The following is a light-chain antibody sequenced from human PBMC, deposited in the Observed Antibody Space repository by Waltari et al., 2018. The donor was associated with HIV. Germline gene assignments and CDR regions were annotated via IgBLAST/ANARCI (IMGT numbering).Light chain of an antibody. Sequence: SVLTQPPSASGTPGRRVTSSCSGGSANIGGTGRNWYQQLPGTAPKLLIYTNNQRPSWVSDRFSGSKSGTSASLAISGLQSEDEADYYCAAWDDSLNGVVFGGGTKLTVL. CDR3: AAWDDSLNGVV. V-gene: IGLV1-44*01. CDR2: TNN. CDR1: SANIGGTG. J-gene: IGLJ2*01.